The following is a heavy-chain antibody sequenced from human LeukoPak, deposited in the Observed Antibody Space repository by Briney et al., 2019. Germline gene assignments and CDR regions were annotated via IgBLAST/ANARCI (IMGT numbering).Heavy chain of an antibody. CDR3: VRRGAQNAFDI. CDR2: MNPNSGNT. Sequence: ASVKVSCKASGYTFTSYDINWVRQATGQGLEWMGWMNPNSGNTGYAQKFQGRVTITKNTSISTAYMVLSSPRSDDTAVYYCVRRGAQNAFDIWGQGTMVTVSS. D-gene: IGHD3-16*01. J-gene: IGHJ3*02. V-gene: IGHV1-8*03. CDR1: GYTFTSYD.